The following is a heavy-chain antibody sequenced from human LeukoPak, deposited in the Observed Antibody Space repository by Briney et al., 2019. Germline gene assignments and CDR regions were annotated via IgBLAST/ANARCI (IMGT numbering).Heavy chain of an antibody. J-gene: IGHJ3*02. CDR1: GGTFSSYA. Sequence: SVKVSCKASGGTFSSYAISWVRQAPGQGLEWMGGIIPIFGTANYAQKFQGRATITADKSTSTAYMELSSLRSEDTAVYYCARAPDYSSGWDDAFDIWGQGTMVTVSS. D-gene: IGHD6-19*01. V-gene: IGHV1-69*06. CDR3: ARAPDYSSGWDDAFDI. CDR2: IIPIFGTA.